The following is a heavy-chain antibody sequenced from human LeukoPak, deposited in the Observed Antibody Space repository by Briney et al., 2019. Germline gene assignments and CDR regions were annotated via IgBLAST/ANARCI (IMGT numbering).Heavy chain of an antibody. Sequence: GGTLRLSCAASGFTFSSYGMSWVRQAPGKGLEWVSAINAIGRSTYYADSVKGRFTISRDNSKNTLYLQMTSLRAEDTAVYYCAKESSLNHWGQGTLVTVSS. CDR1: GFTFSSYG. CDR3: AKESSLNH. D-gene: IGHD2-8*01. J-gene: IGHJ4*02. V-gene: IGHV3-23*01. CDR2: INAIGRST.